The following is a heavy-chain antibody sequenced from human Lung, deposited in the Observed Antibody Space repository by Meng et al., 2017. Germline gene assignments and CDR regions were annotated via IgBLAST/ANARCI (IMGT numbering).Heavy chain of an antibody. D-gene: IGHD4-11*01. CDR1: GGSYSDYY. CDR3: ARGPTTMAHDFDY. V-gene: IGHV4-34*01. Sequence: VQLQQLGAGLLKPSETLSLTCGVSGGSYSDYYWSWIRQPPGKGLEWIGEINHSGSTNYNPSLESRAAISVDTSQNNLSLKLSSVTAADSAVYYCARGPTTMAHDFDYWGQGTLVTVSS. CDR2: INHSGST. J-gene: IGHJ4*02.